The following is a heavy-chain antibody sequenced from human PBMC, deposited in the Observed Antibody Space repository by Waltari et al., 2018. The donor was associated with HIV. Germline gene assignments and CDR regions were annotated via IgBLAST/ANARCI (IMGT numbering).Heavy chain of an antibody. D-gene: IGHD3-10*01. V-gene: IGHV4-39*01. CDR1: GGSISSNYYF. CDR2: ISHTGGTT. J-gene: IGHJ2*01. CDR3: ARQLGSGLWYFDL. Sequence: QSQLQESDPGLVKPSETLSLTCTVSGGSISSNYYFWAWVRQPPGKGLEWIGTISHTGGTTYYNPSLKRRVIRAVDTSKDQSSLKLSSMTATDTAVYYCARQLGSGLWYFDLWGRGTLVSVSS.